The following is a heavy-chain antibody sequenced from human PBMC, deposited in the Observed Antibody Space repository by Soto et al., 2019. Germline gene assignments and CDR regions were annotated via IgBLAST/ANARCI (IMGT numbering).Heavy chain of an antibody. D-gene: IGHD2-2*01. J-gene: IGHJ6*02. V-gene: IGHV1-69*01. CDR2: IIPIFGTA. Sequence: QVQLVQSGAEVKKPGSSVQVSCKASGGTFSSYAISWVRQAPGQGLEWMGGIIPIFGTANYAQKFQDRVTITADESTSTAYMELSSLRSEDTAVYYCASYCSSTSCRRYYYYGMDVWGQGTTVTVSS. CDR1: GGTFSSYA. CDR3: ASYCSSTSCRRYYYYGMDV.